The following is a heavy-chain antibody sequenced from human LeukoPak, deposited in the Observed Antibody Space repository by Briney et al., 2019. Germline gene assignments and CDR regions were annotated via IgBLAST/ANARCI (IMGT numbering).Heavy chain of an antibody. CDR1: GFTFSSYG. CDR3: AKYSSYYYYGMDV. Sequence: PGGSLRLSCAASGFTFSSYGMHWVRQAPGKGLEWVANIKQDGSEKYYVDSVKGRFTISRDNAKNSLYLQMNSLRAEDTAVYYCAKYSSYYYYGMDVWGQGTTVTVSS. J-gene: IGHJ6*02. CDR2: IKQDGSEK. D-gene: IGHD2/OR15-2a*01. V-gene: IGHV3-7*01.